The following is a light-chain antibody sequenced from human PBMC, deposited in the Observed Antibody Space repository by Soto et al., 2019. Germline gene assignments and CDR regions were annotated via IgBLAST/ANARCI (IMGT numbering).Light chain of an antibody. CDR1: QSVRSRY. CDR3: QQYGSSVT. Sequence: DIVLTQSPGTLSLSPGERATLSCRASQSVRSRYLAWYQQKAGQAPRLLIYDASRRATGIPDRFSGSGSGTDFTLTISRLEPEAFAVSYGQQYGSSVTFGGGTKVEIK. V-gene: IGKV3-20*01. J-gene: IGKJ4*01. CDR2: DAS.